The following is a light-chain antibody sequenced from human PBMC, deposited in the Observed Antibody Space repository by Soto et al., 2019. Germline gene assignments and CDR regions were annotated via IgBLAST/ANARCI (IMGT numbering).Light chain of an antibody. V-gene: IGLV2-23*01. CDR2: EGS. Sequence: QPALTHPPSVSGSPGQSITIPCPGTSSVVGSYNLVSWYQQHPGEAPKLMIYEGSKRPSGVSNRFSGSKSGNTASLTISGLQAENEADYYCCSFPSSYTWVFGGGTKLTVL. CDR3: CSFPSSYTWV. J-gene: IGLJ3*02. CDR1: SSVVGSYNL.